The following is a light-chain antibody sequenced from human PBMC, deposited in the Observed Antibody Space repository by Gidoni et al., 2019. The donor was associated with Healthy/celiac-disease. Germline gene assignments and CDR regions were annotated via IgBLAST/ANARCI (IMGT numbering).Light chain of an antibody. CDR1: QSVSSN. Sequence: DIVMTQSPATLSVSPGERATLSCRASQSVSSNLAWYQQKPGQAPRLLIYGASTRATGIPARFSGSGSGTEFTLTISSLKSEDFAVYYCQQYNNWPRTCGQGTKVEIK. V-gene: IGKV3-15*01. J-gene: IGKJ1*01. CDR3: QQYNNWPRT. CDR2: GAS.